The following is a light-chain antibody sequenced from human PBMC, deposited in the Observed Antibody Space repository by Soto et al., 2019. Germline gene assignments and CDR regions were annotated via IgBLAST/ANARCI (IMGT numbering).Light chain of an antibody. CDR3: QQSYSIPWT. J-gene: IGKJ1*01. V-gene: IGKV3-15*01. CDR1: QSVSSN. Sequence: EIVLTQSPGTLSLSPGERATLSCRASQSVSSNLAWYQQKPGQAPRLLIYGASTRATGTPARFSGSGSGTEFTLTISSLQPEDFATYYCQQSYSIPWTFGQGTKVDIK. CDR2: GAS.